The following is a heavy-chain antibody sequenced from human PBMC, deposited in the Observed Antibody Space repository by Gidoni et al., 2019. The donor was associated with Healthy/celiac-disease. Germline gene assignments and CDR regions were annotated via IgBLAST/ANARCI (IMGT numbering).Heavy chain of an antibody. CDR3: TTAGIVVVPAAMAGPWFDP. CDR1: GFTFSNAW. D-gene: IGHD2-2*01. V-gene: IGHV3-15*01. J-gene: IGHJ5*02. Sequence: EVQLVESGGGLVKPGGSLRLSCAASGFTFSNAWMSWARQAPGKGLDWVGRIKSKTDSGTTDYAAPVKGRFTISRDDSKNTLYLQMNSLKTEDTAVYYCTTAGIVVVPAAMAGPWFDPWGQGTLVTVSS. CDR2: IKSKTDSGTT.